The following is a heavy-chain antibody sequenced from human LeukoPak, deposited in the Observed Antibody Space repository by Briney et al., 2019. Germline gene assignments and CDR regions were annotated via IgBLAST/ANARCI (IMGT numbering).Heavy chain of an antibody. D-gene: IGHD6-19*01. Sequence: ASVKVSCKASGYTFTGYYMHWVRQAPGQGLEWMGWINPNSGGTNYAQKFQGWVTMTRDTSISTAYMELSRLRSDDTAVYYCARELIAVAGTPYYYYGMDVWGKGTTVTVS. CDR1: GYTFTGYY. CDR3: ARELIAVAGTPYYYYGMDV. CDR2: INPNSGGT. J-gene: IGHJ6*04. V-gene: IGHV1-2*04.